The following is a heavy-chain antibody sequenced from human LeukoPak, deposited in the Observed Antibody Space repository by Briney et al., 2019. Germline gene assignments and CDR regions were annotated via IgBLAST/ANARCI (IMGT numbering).Heavy chain of an antibody. V-gene: IGHV3-69-1*01. CDR1: GLTFSNYA. D-gene: IGHD1/OR15-1a*01. J-gene: IGHJ4*02. Sequence: GRSLRLSCAASGLTFSNYAMHWVRQAPGKGLEWVSYISSSGTIYYADSVKGRFTISRDNAKNSLYLQMNSLRAEDTAVYYCARDQGNWNIDYWGQGTLVTVSS. CDR2: ISSSGTI. CDR3: ARDQGNWNIDY.